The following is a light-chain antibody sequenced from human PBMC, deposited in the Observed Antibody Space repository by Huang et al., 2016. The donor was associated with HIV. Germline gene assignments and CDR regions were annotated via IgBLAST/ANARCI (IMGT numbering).Light chain of an antibody. Sequence: DIVMTQSPLSLPVTPGQPASISCRSSQNLLYSSGHNRLDGYLQKPGRSPQLLVFLGSKRASGVPDRFTGSGSGTNFTLEISRVEAEDTGTYHCMQGLQPPPTFGQGTKLEI. J-gene: IGKJ2*01. CDR2: LGS. CDR3: MQGLQPPPT. V-gene: IGKV2-28*01. CDR1: QNLLYSSGHNR.